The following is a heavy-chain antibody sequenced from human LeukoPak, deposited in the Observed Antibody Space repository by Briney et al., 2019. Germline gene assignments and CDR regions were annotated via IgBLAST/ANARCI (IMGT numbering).Heavy chain of an antibody. CDR3: ARRNYEGVGGLYYYMDV. V-gene: IGHV1-18*01. CDR1: GYTFTSYG. Sequence: ASVKVSCKASGYTFTSYGISWVRQAPGQGLEWLGWISVYNGHTNYAQKLQGRVTMTTGTSTSTAYMELRSLRSDDTAVYYCARRNYEGVGGLYYYMDVWGKGTTVTVSS. CDR2: ISVYNGHT. J-gene: IGHJ6*03. D-gene: IGHD1-7*01.